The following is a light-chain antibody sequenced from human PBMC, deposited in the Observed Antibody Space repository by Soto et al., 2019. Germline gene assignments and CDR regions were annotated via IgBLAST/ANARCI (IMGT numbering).Light chain of an antibody. Sequence: DIXMXQSPSSLSASVGDRVTITCQASQDISNYLNWYQQKPGKAPKLLIYDASNLETGVPSRFSGSGSGTDFTFTISSLQPEDIATYYCQQYDNLPFGGGTKVEIK. CDR2: DAS. CDR1: QDISNY. CDR3: QQYDNLP. V-gene: IGKV1-33*01. J-gene: IGKJ4*01.